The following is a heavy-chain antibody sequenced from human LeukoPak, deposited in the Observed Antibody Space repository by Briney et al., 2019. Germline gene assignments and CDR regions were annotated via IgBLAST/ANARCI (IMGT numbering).Heavy chain of an antibody. D-gene: IGHD6-19*01. CDR2: ISGSGGST. CDR3: AKVLGYSSGWSHFDY. V-gene: IGHV3-23*01. CDR1: GFTFSSYG. J-gene: IGHJ4*02. Sequence: PGGSLRLSCAASGFTFSSYGMHWVRQAPGKGLEWISAISGSGGSTYYADSVKGRFTISRDNSKNTLYLQMNSLRAEDTAVYYCAKVLGYSSGWSHFDYWGQGTLVTVSS.